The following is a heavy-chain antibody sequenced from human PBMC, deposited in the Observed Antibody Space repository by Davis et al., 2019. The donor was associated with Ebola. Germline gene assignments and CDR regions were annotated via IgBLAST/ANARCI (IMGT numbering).Heavy chain of an antibody. J-gene: IGHJ4*02. Sequence: PSETLSLTCTVSGGSISSSSYYWGWIRQPPGKGLEWIGSIYYSGSTYYNPSLKSRVTISVDTSKNQFSLKLSSVTAADTAVYYCARVMITMVRGVIIKSHFDYWGQGTLVTVSS. V-gene: IGHV4-39*01. CDR3: ARVMITMVRGVIIKSHFDY. D-gene: IGHD3-10*01. CDR2: IYYSGST. CDR1: GGSISSSSYY.